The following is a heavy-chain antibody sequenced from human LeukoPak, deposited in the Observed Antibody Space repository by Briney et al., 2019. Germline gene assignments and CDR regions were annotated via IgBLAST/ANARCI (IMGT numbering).Heavy chain of an antibody. Sequence: PSETLSLTCTVSGGSISSYYWSWIRQPPGKGLEWIGYIYYSGSTNCNPSLKSRVTISVDTSKNQFSLKLSSVTAADTAVYYCARDLYDILTGYGWFDPWGQETLVTVSS. J-gene: IGHJ5*02. CDR2: IYYSGST. CDR1: GGSISSYY. CDR3: ARDLYDILTGYGWFDP. V-gene: IGHV4-59*01. D-gene: IGHD3-9*01.